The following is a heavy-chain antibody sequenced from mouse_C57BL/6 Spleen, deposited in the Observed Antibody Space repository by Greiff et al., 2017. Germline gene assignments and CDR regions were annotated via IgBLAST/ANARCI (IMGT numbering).Heavy chain of an antibody. CDR3: ARQLRPPYAMDY. D-gene: IGHD3-2*02. J-gene: IGHJ4*01. CDR2: INYDGSST. CDR1: GFTFSDYY. V-gene: IGHV5-16*01. Sequence: EVKVVESEGGLVQPGSSMKLSCTASGFTFSDYYMAWVRQVQEKGLEWVANINYDGSSTYYLDSLKSRFIISRDNAKNILYLQMSSLKSEDTATYYCARQLRPPYAMDYWGQGTSVTVAS.